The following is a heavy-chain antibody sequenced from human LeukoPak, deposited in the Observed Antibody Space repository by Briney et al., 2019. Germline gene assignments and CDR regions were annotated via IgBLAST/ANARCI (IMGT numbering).Heavy chain of an antibody. CDR2: ISAYNGNT. V-gene: IGHV1-18*01. J-gene: IGHJ4*02. CDR1: GYTFTSYG. Sequence: VSVKVSCKASGYTFTSYGISWVRQAPAQGLAWMGWISAYNGNTNYAQMLQGRVTMTTDTSTSTAYMELRSLRSDDTAVYYCARVPYDSSGYYYVLPNFDYWGQGTLVTVSS. CDR3: ARVPYDSSGYYYVLPNFDY. D-gene: IGHD3-22*01.